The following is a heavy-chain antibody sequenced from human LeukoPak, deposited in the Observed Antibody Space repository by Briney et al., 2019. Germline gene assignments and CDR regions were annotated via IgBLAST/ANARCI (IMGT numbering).Heavy chain of an antibody. Sequence: GGSLRLSCAASGFTFSSYGMHWVRQAPGKGLEWVAFIRYDGSNKYYADSVKGRFTISRDNSKNTLYLQMNSLRAEDTAVYYCAKDRGSAIFGVVTLFDYWGQGTLVTVSS. J-gene: IGHJ4*02. D-gene: IGHD3-3*01. CDR1: GFTFSSYG. CDR2: IRYDGSNK. CDR3: AKDRGSAIFGVVTLFDY. V-gene: IGHV3-30*02.